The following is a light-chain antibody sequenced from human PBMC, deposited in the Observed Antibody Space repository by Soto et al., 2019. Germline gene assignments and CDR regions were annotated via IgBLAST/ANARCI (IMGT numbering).Light chain of an antibody. Sequence: EIVLTQSPGTLSLSPGERATLSCRASQSVSSSYLAWYQQKPGQAPRLVIYSASSRATGVPDRFSGSGSGTDFTLTINRLEPEDFAVYYCQQYGNSSWTSCQGTKVDI. CDR3: QQYGNSSWT. J-gene: IGKJ1*01. CDR2: SAS. CDR1: QSVSSSY. V-gene: IGKV3-20*01.